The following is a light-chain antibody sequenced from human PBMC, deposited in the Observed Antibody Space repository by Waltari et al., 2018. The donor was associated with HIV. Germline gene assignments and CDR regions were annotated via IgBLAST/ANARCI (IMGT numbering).Light chain of an antibody. CDR3: MQRMELIT. J-gene: IGKJ5*01. CDR1: QSLLDSDDGNIY. CDR2: TLF. V-gene: IGKV2-40*01. Sequence: EIVLTQTLLSLVVIPGAPGPISRGSSQSLLDSDDGNIYLDWYLQKPGQSPQLLIYTLFYRASGVPDRFSGSGSGTDFTLKISRVEAEDVGVYYCMQRMELITFGQGTRLEIK.